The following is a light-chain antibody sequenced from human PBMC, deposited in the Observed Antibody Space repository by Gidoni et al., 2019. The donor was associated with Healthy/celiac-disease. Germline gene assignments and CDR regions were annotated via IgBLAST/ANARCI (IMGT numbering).Light chain of an antibody. V-gene: IGKV1-9*01. CDR2: AAS. CDR3: QQLNSYPRT. CDR1: QGISSY. J-gene: IGKJ4*01. Sequence: DIQLTQSPSFLSASVGDRVTITCRASQGISSYLAWYQQKPGKAPKLQIYAASTLQSGVPSRFSGSGSGTEFTLTISSLQPEDFATYYCQQLNSYPRTFGGGSRWRSN.